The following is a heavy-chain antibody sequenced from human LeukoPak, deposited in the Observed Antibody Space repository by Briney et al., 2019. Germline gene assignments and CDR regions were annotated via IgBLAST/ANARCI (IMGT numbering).Heavy chain of an antibody. D-gene: IGHD3-10*01. CDR1: GFTFSSYG. V-gene: IGHV3-30*18. J-gene: IGHJ4*02. CDR3: AKDIRLLWFGELQGNFDY. CDR2: TSYDGSNK. Sequence: PGRSLRLSCAASGFTFSSYGMHWVRQAPGKGLEWVAVTSYDGSNKYYADSVKGRFTISRDNSKNTLYLQMNSLRAEDTAVYYCAKDIRLLWFGELQGNFDYWGQGTLVTVSS.